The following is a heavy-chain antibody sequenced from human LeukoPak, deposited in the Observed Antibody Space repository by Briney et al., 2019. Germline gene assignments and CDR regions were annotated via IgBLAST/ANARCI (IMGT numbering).Heavy chain of an antibody. CDR1: GFTFRSYS. D-gene: IGHD2-15*01. CDR2: ISPSSTYI. Sequence: GGSLRPSCAASGFTFRSYSMNWVRQAPGKGLEWVSSISPSSTYIDYADSLKGRFTISRDDAQESLYLQMNSLRAEDTAVYYCARAGTIVVPDYWGQGTLVTVSS. V-gene: IGHV3-21*01. J-gene: IGHJ4*02. CDR3: ARAGTIVVPDY.